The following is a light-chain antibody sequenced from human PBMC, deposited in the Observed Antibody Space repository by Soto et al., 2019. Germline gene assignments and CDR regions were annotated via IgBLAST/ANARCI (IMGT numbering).Light chain of an antibody. J-gene: IGKJ5*01. V-gene: IGKV3D-20*02. Sequence: ENVLTQSPGTLSLSPGESATLSCRASQNVARNYLAWFQQRPGQAPRLLIYGTSSRATGIPDRFSGSGSGTDFTLTISRLEPEDFAVYYCQQRSNWPPVTFGQGTRLEI. CDR3: QQRSNWPPVT. CDR2: GTS. CDR1: QNVARNY.